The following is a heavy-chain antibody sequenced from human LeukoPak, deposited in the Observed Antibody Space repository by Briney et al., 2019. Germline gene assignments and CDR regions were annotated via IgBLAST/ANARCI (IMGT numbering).Heavy chain of an antibody. J-gene: IGHJ4*02. CDR3: ASGWYDYFDY. D-gene: IGHD6-19*01. Sequence: SETLSLTCTVSGGSISSYYWSWIRQPPGKGLEWIGYIYYSGSTNYNPSLKSRVTISVDTSKNQFSLKLSSVTAADTAVYYCASGWYDYFDYWGPGTLVTVSS. V-gene: IGHV4-59*01. CDR2: IYYSGST. CDR1: GGSISSYY.